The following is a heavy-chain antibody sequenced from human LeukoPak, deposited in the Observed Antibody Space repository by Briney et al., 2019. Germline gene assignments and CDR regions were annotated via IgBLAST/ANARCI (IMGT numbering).Heavy chain of an antibody. D-gene: IGHD6-6*01. CDR3: ARGTYSSSSMYRMDV. J-gene: IGHJ6*03. Sequence: SETLSLNCTVSGGSNSSSSYYWRWSRQPPGRGLECIWSIYYSGSTYYNPSLKSRVTISVDTSKNQFSLKLSSVTAADTAVYYCARGTYSSSSMYRMDVWGKGTTVTVSS. V-gene: IGHV4-39*07. CDR2: IYYSGST. CDR1: GGSNSSSSYY.